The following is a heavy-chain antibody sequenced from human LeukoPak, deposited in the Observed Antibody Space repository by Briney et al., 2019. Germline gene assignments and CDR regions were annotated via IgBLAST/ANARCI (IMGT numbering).Heavy chain of an antibody. CDR2: IYYSGST. D-gene: IGHD6-13*01. CDR3: ARDRGSSSWHDY. V-gene: IGHV4-59*01. CDR1: GGSISSYY. Sequence: SETLSLTCTVSGGSISSYYWSWIRQPPGKGLEWIGYIYYSGSTNYNPSLKSRVTISVDTSKNQFSLKLSSVTAADTAVYYCARDRGSSSWHDYWGQGTLVTVSS. J-gene: IGHJ4*02.